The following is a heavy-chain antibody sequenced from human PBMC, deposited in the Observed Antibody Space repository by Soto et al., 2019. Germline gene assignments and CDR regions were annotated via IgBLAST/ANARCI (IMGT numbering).Heavy chain of an antibody. CDR1: GDSISSSNYY. J-gene: IGHJ5*01. CDR3: AIYEFFTAYSPNSVFDT. D-gene: IGHD3-9*01. V-gene: IGHV4-39*02. CDR2: IYYSGST. Sequence: PSETLSLTCSVSGDSISSSNYYWGWIRQPPGKGLEWIGSIYYSGSTYYNPSLKSRVSMSLDLSKNHFSLKLTSLTAADTAVYYCAIYEFFTAYSPNSVFDTWGLETLLPVSS.